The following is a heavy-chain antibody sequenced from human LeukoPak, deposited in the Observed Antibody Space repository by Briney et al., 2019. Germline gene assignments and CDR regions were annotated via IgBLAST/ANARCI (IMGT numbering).Heavy chain of an antibody. D-gene: IGHD5-18*01. CDR3: AKALGYRYGPNDAFDI. Sequence: PGGSLRLSCAASGFTFSSYAMNWVRQAPGKGLEWVSGISGSGGTTYYADSVTGRFTISRDNSKNTLYLQMNSLRAEDTAVYYCAKALGYRYGPNDAFDIWGRGTMVTVSS. V-gene: IGHV3-23*01. CDR1: GFTFSSYA. CDR2: ISGSGGTT. J-gene: IGHJ3*02.